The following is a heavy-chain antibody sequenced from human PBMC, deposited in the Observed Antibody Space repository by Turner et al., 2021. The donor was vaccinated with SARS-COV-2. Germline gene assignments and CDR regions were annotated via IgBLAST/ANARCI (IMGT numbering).Heavy chain of an antibody. J-gene: IGHJ4*02. V-gene: IGHV4-34*01. CDR3: ARSGWSLWYFDY. D-gene: IGHD6-19*01. CDR1: GESFSGYY. CDR2: IKHSGST. Sequence: QVQLQQWGAGLLKPSETLSLTCTVYGESFSGYYWSCIRQPPGKGLEWIGEIKHSGSTNYNPSLKSRVTISVDTSKNQFSLKLSSVTAADTAVYYCARSGWSLWYFDYWGQGTLVTVSS.